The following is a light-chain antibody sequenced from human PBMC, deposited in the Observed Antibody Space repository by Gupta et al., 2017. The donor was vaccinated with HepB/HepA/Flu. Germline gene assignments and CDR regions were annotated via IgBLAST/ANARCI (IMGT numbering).Light chain of an antibody. J-gene: IGLJ2*01. CDR2: VVT. CDR3: SSFTCTTTTLVL. CDR1: RSDVGGYNA. Sequence: QSALTQPASVSGSPGQSITISCTGTRSDVGGYNAVSWYQQYPGKAPKLLIYVVTARPSGISRRFSGSKAGNTASLTISGLQTEDDADYFCSSFTCTTTTLVLVGGGTKLTVL. V-gene: IGLV2-14*03.